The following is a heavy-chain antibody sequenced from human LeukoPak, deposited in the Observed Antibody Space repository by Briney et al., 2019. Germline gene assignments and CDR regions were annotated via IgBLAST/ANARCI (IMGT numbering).Heavy chain of an antibody. D-gene: IGHD3-9*01. CDR3: ARDKINFDWLLYS. Sequence: GGSLRLSCAASGFTFSSYSMNWVRQTPGKGLEWVSSISGSSSYIYYADSVKGRITISRDNAKNSLYLHMNSLRAEDTAVYYCARDKINFDWLLYSWGQGTLVTASS. J-gene: IGHJ4*02. CDR2: ISGSSSYI. CDR1: GFTFSSYS. V-gene: IGHV3-21*01.